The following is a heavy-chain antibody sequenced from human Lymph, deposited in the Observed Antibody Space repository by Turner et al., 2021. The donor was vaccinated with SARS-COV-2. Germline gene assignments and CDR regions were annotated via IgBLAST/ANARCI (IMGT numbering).Heavy chain of an antibody. V-gene: IGHV3-30*18. CDR2: KSNDGSNK. D-gene: IGHD5-12*01. CDR1: GFTFSSYG. J-gene: IGHJ4*02. Sequence: QVQLVESGGGVVQPGRSLRLSCAASGFTFSSYGMHWVRQAPGKGLELVAVKSNDGSNKYYADSVKGRFTISRDNSKNTLYLQMNSLRAEDTAVYYCAKARDGYNFFTIDYWGQGTLVTVSS. CDR3: AKARDGYNFFTIDY.